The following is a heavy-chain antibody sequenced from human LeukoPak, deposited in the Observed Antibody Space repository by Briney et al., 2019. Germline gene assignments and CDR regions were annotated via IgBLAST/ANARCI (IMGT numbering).Heavy chain of an antibody. Sequence: ASVKVSCKASGYTFSSYYMNWVRQAPGQGLEWMGVINPSGGTTTYAQKFQGRVTMARDTSTSTVYMELSSLRSEDTAVYYCAREGSISTVQIDYCGQGTLVTVSP. CDR1: GYTFSSYY. D-gene: IGHD2-21*01. V-gene: IGHV1-46*01. CDR2: INPSGGTT. CDR3: AREGSISTVQIDY. J-gene: IGHJ4*02.